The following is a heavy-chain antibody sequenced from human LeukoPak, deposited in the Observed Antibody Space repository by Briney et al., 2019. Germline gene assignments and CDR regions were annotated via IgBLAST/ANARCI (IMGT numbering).Heavy chain of an antibody. V-gene: IGHV3-33*01. J-gene: IGHJ4*02. CDR3: ARDSETIMTTVTTVNFDY. CDR1: GFTFSSYG. CDR2: IWYDGSNK. Sequence: GRSLRLSCAASGFTFSSYGMHWVRQAPGKGPEWVAVIWYDGSNKYYADSVKGRFTISRDNSKNTLYLQMNSLRAEDTAVYYCARDSETIMTTVTTVNFDYWGQGTLVTVSS. D-gene: IGHD4-17*01.